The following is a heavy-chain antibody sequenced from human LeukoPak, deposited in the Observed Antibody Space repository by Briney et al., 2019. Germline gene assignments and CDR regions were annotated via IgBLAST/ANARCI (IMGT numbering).Heavy chain of an antibody. D-gene: IGHD6-19*01. Sequence: ASVKVSCKASGYTFTSYAMHWVRQAPGQRLEWMGWINAGNGNTKYSQKFQGRVTITRDTSASTVYMELSSLRSEDTAVYYCARDKCSGWCQGLGYWGQGTLVTVSS. CDR1: GYTFTSYA. CDR2: INAGNGNT. J-gene: IGHJ4*02. V-gene: IGHV1-3*01. CDR3: ARDKCSGWCQGLGY.